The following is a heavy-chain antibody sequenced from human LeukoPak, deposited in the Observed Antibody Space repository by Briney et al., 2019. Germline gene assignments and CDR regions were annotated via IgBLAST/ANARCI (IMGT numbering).Heavy chain of an antibody. J-gene: IGHJ5*02. CDR1: GFTFSNYG. CDR2: IYYSGST. CDR3: ARDHNTSSNWFDP. V-gene: IGHV4-31*02. D-gene: IGHD6-6*01. Sequence: LRLSCAASGFTFSNYGMNWVRQHPGKGLEWIGYIYYSGSTYYNPSLKSRVTISVDTSKNQFSLKLSSVTAADTAVYYCARDHNTSSNWFDPWGQGTLVTVSS.